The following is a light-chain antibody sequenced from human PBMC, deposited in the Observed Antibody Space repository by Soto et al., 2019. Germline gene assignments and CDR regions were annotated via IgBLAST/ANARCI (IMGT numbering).Light chain of an antibody. CDR1: QVIASA. J-gene: IGKJ4*01. Sequence: AIQLTQFPPSLSASVGDRVTITCRASQVIASALAWYQQTPGKAPKLLIYDASTLEEGVPSRFSGAGSGTDFTLSISSLQPEDFAVYYCQQYNNWPLTFGGGTKVEIK. CDR3: QQYNNWPLT. V-gene: IGKV1D-13*01. CDR2: DAS.